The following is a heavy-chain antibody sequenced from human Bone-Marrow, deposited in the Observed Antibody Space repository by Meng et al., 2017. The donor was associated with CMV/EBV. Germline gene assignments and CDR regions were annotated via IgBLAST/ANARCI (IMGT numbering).Heavy chain of an antibody. CDR3: AKDSSGSYYRRPFDY. Sequence: GESLKISCAASGFTFSSYAMSWVRQAPGKGLEWVSVIYSGGSSTYYADSVKGRFTISRDNSKNTLYLQMNSLRAEDTAVYYCAKDSSGSYYRRPFDYWGQGTLVTVSS. CDR1: GFTFSSYA. J-gene: IGHJ4*02. D-gene: IGHD1-26*01. V-gene: IGHV3-23*03. CDR2: IYSGGSST.